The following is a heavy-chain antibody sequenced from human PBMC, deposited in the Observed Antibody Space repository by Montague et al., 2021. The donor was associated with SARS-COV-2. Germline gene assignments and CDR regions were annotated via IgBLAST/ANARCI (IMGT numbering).Heavy chain of an antibody. Sequence: SLRLSCAASASNVNDNYMNLIRQAPGKVLEWVSVIYSGVSSTYXXXSVKGRFTISRDIYKNMVYLQLNNLRPEATAVYYCAGGSRVTTDYWGQGTLVTVSS. V-gene: IGHV3-66*02. CDR2: IYSGVSST. J-gene: IGHJ4*02. CDR3: AGGSRVTTDY. CDR1: ASNVNDNY. D-gene: IGHD4-17*01.